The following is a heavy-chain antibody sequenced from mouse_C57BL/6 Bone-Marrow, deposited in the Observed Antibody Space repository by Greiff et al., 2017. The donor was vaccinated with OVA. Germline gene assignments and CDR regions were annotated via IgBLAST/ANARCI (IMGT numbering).Heavy chain of an antibody. D-gene: IGHD2-5*01. CDR2: IDPTTGGT. J-gene: IGHJ4*01. CDR3: TRGYSSYYAMDY. Sequence: VQLQQSGAELVRPGASVTLSCKASGYTFTDYEMHWVKQTPVHGLEWIGAIDPTTGGTAYNQKFKGKAILTADKSSSTAYMALRSLTSEDSAVYDYTRGYSSYYAMDYWGQGTTVTVSS. V-gene: IGHV1-15*01. CDR1: GYTFTDYE.